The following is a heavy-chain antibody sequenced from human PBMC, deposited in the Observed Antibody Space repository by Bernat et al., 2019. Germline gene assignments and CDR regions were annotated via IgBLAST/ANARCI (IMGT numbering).Heavy chain of an antibody. D-gene: IGHD3-22*01. V-gene: IGHV3-23*01. CDR3: AKDMRGYYRPSDY. CDR1: GFTFSSYA. Sequence: EVQLLESGGGLVQPGGSLRLSCAASGFTFSSYAMNWVRQAPGKGLEWVSSIGGGGGDIYYPDSVRGRFTISRDNSKNTLYLQMNSLRAEDTAIYYCAKDMRGYYRPSDYWGQGTLVTVSS. J-gene: IGHJ4*02. CDR2: IGGGGGDI.